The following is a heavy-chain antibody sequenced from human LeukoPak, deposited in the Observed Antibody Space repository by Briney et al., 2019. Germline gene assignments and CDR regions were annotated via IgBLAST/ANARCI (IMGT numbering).Heavy chain of an antibody. J-gene: IGHJ1*01. CDR1: GFTFSTYA. V-gene: IGHV3-23*01. CDR3: AKDRCSGGSCCSGYFQH. D-gene: IGHD2-15*01. CDR2: IGGSGDNT. Sequence: GGSLRLSCAASGFTFSTYAMSWVRQAPGKGLEWVSTIGGSGDNTYYADSVKGRFTISRDNSKNTLYLQMNGLRAEDTAVYYCAKDRCSGGSCCSGYFQHWGQGALVTVSS.